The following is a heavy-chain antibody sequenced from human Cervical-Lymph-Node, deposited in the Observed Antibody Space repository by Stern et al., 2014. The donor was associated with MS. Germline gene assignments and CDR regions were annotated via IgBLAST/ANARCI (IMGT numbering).Heavy chain of an antibody. J-gene: IGHJ4*02. CDR1: GGPISRSTYY. CDR3: ARHDGWLPHY. D-gene: IGHD5-12*01. CDR2: IYYSGTT. Sequence: QVQLQESGPGLVKPSETLSLTCSVSGGPISRSTYYWGWIRQPPGKGLEWIGSIYYSGTTYYNPSLKSRVTIDTSTNQFPLRLQSVTAADTAVYYCARHDGWLPHYWSQGTLVTVSS. V-gene: IGHV4-39*01.